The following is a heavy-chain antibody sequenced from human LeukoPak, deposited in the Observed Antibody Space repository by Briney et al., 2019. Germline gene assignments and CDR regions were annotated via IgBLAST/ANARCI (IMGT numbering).Heavy chain of an antibody. D-gene: IGHD3-16*02. J-gene: IGHJ4*02. CDR3: ARTATPYDYVWGSYRLYYYSDY. CDR2: IYPDDSDT. CDR1: GYSFTTYW. Sequence: GESLKISCKTSGYSFTTYWIGWVRQKPGKGLEWLGIIYPDDSDTRYSLSFQGQVTMSVDKSISTAYLQWSSLKASDTAMYYCARTATPYDYVWGSYRLYYYSDYWGQGTLVTVSS. V-gene: IGHV5-51*01.